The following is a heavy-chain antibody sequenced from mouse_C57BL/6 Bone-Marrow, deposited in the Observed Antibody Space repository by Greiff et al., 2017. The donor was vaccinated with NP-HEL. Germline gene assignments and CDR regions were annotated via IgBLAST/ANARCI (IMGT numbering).Heavy chain of an antibody. D-gene: IGHD3-2*02. Sequence: DVQLQESGPGMVKPSQSLSLTCTVTGYSITSGYDWHWIRHFPGNKLEWMGYISYSGSTNYNPSLKSRISITHDTSKNHFFLKLNSVTTEDTATYYCATGSGYDYFDYWGQGTTLTVSS. CDR1: GYSITSGYD. J-gene: IGHJ2*01. CDR2: ISYSGST. V-gene: IGHV3-1*01. CDR3: ATGSGYDYFDY.